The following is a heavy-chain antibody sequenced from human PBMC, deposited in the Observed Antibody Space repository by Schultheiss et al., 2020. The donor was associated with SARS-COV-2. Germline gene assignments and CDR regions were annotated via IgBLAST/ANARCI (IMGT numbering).Heavy chain of an antibody. Sequence: GGSLRLSCAASGFTFSSYAMRWVRQAPGKGLEWVGRIKSKTDGGTTDYAAPVKGRFTISRDDSKNTLYLQMNSLRAEDTAVYYCARDAEPGMTSFFDYWGQGTLVTVSS. J-gene: IGHJ4*02. D-gene: IGHD6-6*01. CDR2: IKSKTDGGTT. CDR1: GFTFSSYA. V-gene: IGHV3-15*01. CDR3: ARDAEPGMTSFFDY.